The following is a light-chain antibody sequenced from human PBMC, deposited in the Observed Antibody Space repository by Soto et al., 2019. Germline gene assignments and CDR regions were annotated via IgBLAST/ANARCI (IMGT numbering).Light chain of an antibody. V-gene: IGLV2-14*01. Sequence: QSALTQPASASGSPGQSITISCTGTSSDVGGYNFVSWYQQHPGKAPKLMIYDVSKRPSGVSNRFSGSKSGNTASLTISGLQAEDEAYYYCLSYTSSSTLVFGGGTKLTVL. J-gene: IGLJ2*01. CDR2: DVS. CDR1: SSDVGGYNF. CDR3: LSYTSSSTLV.